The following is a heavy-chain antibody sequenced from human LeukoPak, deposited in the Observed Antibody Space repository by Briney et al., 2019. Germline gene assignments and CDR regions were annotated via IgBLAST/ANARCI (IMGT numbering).Heavy chain of an antibody. CDR3: AKITPDYYDSSGYLDY. Sequence: GGSLRLSCAASGFTFSSYGMHWVRQAPGKGLEWVAVISYDGSNKYYADSVKGRFTISRDNSKNTLYLQMNSLRAEDTAVYYCAKITPDYYDSSGYLDYWGQGTLVTVSS. CDR1: GFTFSSYG. J-gene: IGHJ4*02. V-gene: IGHV3-30*18. CDR2: ISYDGSNK. D-gene: IGHD3-22*01.